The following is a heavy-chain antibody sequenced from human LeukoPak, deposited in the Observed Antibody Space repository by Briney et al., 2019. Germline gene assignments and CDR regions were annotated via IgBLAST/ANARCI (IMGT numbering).Heavy chain of an antibody. D-gene: IGHD3-10*01. CDR3: ARGQDYYGSGRYNY. CDR1: GGSISSGSYY. CDR2: IYTSGST. V-gene: IGHV4-61*02. J-gene: IGHJ4*02. Sequence: SQTLSLTCTVSGGSISSGSYYWSWIRQPAGKGLEWIGRIYTSGSTNYNPSLKSRVTISVDTSKNQFSLKLSSVTAADTAVYYCARGQDYYGSGRYNYWGQGTLVTVSS.